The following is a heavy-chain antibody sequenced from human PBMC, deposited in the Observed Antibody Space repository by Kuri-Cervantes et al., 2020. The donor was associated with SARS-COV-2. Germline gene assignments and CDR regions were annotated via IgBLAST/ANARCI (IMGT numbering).Heavy chain of an antibody. J-gene: IGHJ4*02. CDR1: GFSFSTNV. D-gene: IGHD5-18*01. CDR3: AKTSGYNYYFAY. Sequence: GGSLRLSCAASGFSFSTNVMAWVRQAPGKGLEWVSTMSGSGASTHYDDSVKGRFTISRDNSKNMLYLQMYSLRAEDTAVYYCAKTSGYNYYFAYWGQGSLVTVSS. V-gene: IGHV3-23*01. CDR2: MSGSGAST.